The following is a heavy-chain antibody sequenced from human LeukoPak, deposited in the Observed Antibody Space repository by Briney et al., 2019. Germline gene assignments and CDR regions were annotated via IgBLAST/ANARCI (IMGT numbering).Heavy chain of an antibody. V-gene: IGHV3-66*04. CDR2: IYSGGST. CDR1: GITLSNYG. CDR3: AKRGVVIRVILVGFHKEAYYFDS. J-gene: IGHJ4*02. Sequence: GGSLRLSCAVSGITLSNYGMSWVRQAPGKGLEWVSVIYSGGSTYYADSVKGRFTISRDNSKNTLYLQMNSLRAEDTAVYFCAKRGVVIRVILVGFHKEAYYFDSWGQGALVTVSS. D-gene: IGHD3-22*01.